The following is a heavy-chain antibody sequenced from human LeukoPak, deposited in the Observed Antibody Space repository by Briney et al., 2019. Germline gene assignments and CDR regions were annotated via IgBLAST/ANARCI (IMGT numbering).Heavy chain of an antibody. D-gene: IGHD6-13*01. Sequence: GGSLRLSCAASGFTFSSYGMHWVRQAPGKGLEWVAVISYDGSNKYYADSVKGRFTISRDNSKNTLYLQMNSLRAEDTAVYYCARDRGSWYGNSPDDIDYWGQGTLVTVSS. J-gene: IGHJ4*02. CDR1: GFTFSSYG. CDR3: ARDRGSWYGNSPDDIDY. V-gene: IGHV3-30*03. CDR2: ISYDGSNK.